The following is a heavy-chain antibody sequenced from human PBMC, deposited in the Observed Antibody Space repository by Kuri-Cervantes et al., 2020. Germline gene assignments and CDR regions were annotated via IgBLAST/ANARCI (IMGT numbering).Heavy chain of an antibody. CDR3: AGDRTYYYDSSGQYYFDY. CDR2: ISSSSSTI. V-gene: IGHV3-48*02. J-gene: IGHJ4*02. D-gene: IGHD3-22*01. Sequence: GGSLRLSCAASGFTFSSYSMNWVRQAPGKGLEWVSYISSSSSTIYYADSVKCRFTISRDNAKNSLYLQMNSLRDEDTAVYYCAGDRTYYYDSSGQYYFDYWGQGTLVTVSS. CDR1: GFTFSSYS.